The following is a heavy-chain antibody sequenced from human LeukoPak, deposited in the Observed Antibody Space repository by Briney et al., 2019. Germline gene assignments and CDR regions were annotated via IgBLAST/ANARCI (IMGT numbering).Heavy chain of an antibody. V-gene: IGHV3-23*01. J-gene: IGHJ6*02. CDR1: GFTFSSYA. CDR2: ISGSVGST. D-gene: IGHD5-18*01. CDR3: AKDIPQSGYREDPYYYYYGMDV. Sequence: PGGSLRLSCAASGFTFSSYAMSWVRQAPGKGLEWASAISGSVGSTYYADSVKGRFTISRDNSKNTLYLQMNSLRAEDTAVYYCAKDIPQSGYREDPYYYYYGMDVWGQGTTVTVSS.